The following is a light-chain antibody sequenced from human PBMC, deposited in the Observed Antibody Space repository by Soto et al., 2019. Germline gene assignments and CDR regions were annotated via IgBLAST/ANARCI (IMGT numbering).Light chain of an antibody. V-gene: IGKV3-20*01. CDR2: GAS. CDR1: QSVSSSY. Sequence: EIVLTQSPGTLSLSPGERATLSCRASQSVSSSYLAWYQQKPGRAPRLLIYGASSRATGIPDRFSGSGSGTDFTLTVSRLEPEDFAVYYCQQYGNSPAITFGQGTRLEIK. CDR3: QQYGNSPAIT. J-gene: IGKJ5*01.